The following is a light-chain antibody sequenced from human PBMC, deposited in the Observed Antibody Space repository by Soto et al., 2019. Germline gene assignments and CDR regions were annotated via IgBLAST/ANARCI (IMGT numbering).Light chain of an antibody. CDR3: QHYNDWPT. J-gene: IGKJ1*01. Sequence: EIVMTQSQATLPVSVGERATLSCRASQSLSSNFAWYQLKPGQAPRLLIYGASTRATGIPARFSGSGSGTEFTLTISSLQSEDFAVYYCQHYNDWPTFGQGTKVHIK. CDR1: QSLSSN. V-gene: IGKV3-15*01. CDR2: GAS.